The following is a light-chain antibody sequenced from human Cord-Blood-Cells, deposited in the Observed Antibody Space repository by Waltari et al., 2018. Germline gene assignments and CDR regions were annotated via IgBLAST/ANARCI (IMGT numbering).Light chain of an antibody. CDR2: EGS. CDR3: CSYAGSSTWV. V-gene: IGLV2-23*01. J-gene: IGLJ3*02. CDR1: SSDVGSSNL. Sequence: QSALTKPASVSGSPGQSITISCTGTSSDVGSSNLVSWYQQHPGKAPKLMIYEGSKRPSGVSNRFSGSKSGNTASLTISGLQAEDEADYYCCSYAGSSTWVFGGGTKLTVL.